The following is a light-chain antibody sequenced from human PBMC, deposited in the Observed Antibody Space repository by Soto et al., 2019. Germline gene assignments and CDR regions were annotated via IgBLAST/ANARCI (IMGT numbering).Light chain of an antibody. CDR1: SSDVGGYNY. CDR2: DVS. CDR3: NSYTSSSTYG. V-gene: IGLV2-14*03. J-gene: IGLJ1*01. Sequence: QSVLTQPASVSGSPGQSITISCTGTSSDVGGYNYVSWYQHHPGEAPKVMIYDVSNRPSGISNRFSGSKSGNTASLTISGLQAEDEADYYCNSYTSSSTYGFGTGTKVTVL.